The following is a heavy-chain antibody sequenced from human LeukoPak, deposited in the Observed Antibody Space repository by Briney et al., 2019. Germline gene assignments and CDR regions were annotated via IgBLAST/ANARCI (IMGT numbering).Heavy chain of an antibody. V-gene: IGHV3-48*01. D-gene: IGHD3-22*01. J-gene: IGHJ4*02. Sequence: PGGSLRLSCAASAYTFSRYSMTWVRQAPGKGLEWLSYIDGSSSTIYYADSVKGRFTISRDNGKNSLYLQMNSLRAEDTSVYYCARDEYYDSSGYTSWGQGTLVTVSS. CDR1: AYTFSRYS. CDR3: ARDEYYDSSGYTS. CDR2: IDGSSSTI.